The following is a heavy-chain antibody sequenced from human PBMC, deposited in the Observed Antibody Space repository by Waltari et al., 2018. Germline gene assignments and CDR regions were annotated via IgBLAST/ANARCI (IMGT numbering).Heavy chain of an antibody. V-gene: IGHV5-51*01. CDR1: GYSFNSYW. D-gene: IGHD6-25*01. Sequence: EVQLVQSGAEVKKPGESLKISCKGSGYSFNSYWIGWVRQLPGNGLEWVGMIDPGDSDTRYSPSFQGQVSISADKSISTAYLQWSRMKASDTAMYYCARPHGGKYSSGGKWFDPWGQGTLVTVSS. CDR3: ARPHGGKYSSGGKWFDP. CDR2: IDPGDSDT. J-gene: IGHJ5*02.